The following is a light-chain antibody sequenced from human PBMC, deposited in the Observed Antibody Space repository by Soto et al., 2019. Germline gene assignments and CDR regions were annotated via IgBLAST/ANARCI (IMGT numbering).Light chain of an antibody. V-gene: IGLV1-40*01. CDR2: GNT. J-gene: IGLJ1*01. CDR3: QSFASGPSGSNYV. CDR1: YSNIGTGFA. Sequence: QSVLTQPPSVSGAPGQRVTITCTGTYSNIGTGFAVHWYQQLPGEAPRLLIHGNTNRPSGVPDRFSCSKSGTSVSLTISGLQAEDEAYYYCQSFASGPSGSNYVFGSGTKVTVL.